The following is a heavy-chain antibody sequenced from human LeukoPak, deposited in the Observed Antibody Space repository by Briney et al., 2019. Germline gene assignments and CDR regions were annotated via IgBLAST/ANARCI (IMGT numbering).Heavy chain of an antibody. CDR3: ARGGSSSGRIDY. Sequence: SETLSLTCTVSGGSISTYYWNWIRQPPGKGLEWIGYIYHSGSTNYNPSLQSRVTISVDTFKNQFSLNLNSVTAADTAVYYCARGGSSSGRIDYWGQGTLVTVSS. CDR2: IYHSGST. D-gene: IGHD6-6*01. V-gene: IGHV4-59*01. J-gene: IGHJ4*02. CDR1: GGSISTYY.